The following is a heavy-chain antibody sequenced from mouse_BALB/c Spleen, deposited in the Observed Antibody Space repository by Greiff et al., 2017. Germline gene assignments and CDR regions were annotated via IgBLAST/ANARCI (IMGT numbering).Heavy chain of an antibody. CDR2: IYPYNGGT. V-gene: IGHV1S29*02. D-gene: IGHD1-1*01. Sequence: EVQLQQSGPELVKPGASVKISCTASGYTFTDYNMHWVKQSHGKSLEWIGYIYPYNGGTGYNQKFKSKATLTVDNSSSTAYMELRSLTSEDSAVYYCARHYGSSYYAMDYWGQGTSVTVSS. J-gene: IGHJ4*01. CDR3: ARHYGSSYYAMDY. CDR1: GYTFTDYN.